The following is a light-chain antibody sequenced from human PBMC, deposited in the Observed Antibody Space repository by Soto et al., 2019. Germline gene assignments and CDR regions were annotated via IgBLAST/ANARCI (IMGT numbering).Light chain of an antibody. Sequence: EIVLTQSPATLSLSPGERATLSCSASQSVSSYLAWYQQKPGQAPRLLIYDGSNRATGIPARFSGSGSGTDFTLSISSLEPEDFALYYGQQRSNWPPLTFGGGTKVEIK. CDR2: DGS. CDR3: QQRSNWPPLT. V-gene: IGKV3-11*01. CDR1: QSVSSY. J-gene: IGKJ4*01.